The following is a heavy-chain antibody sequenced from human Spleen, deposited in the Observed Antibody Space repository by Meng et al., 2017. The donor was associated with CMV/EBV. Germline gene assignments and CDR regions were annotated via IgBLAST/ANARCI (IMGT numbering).Heavy chain of an antibody. J-gene: IGHJ4*02. CDR3: ARGARFLEWSVYYFDY. CDR2: ISTYSGGT. V-gene: IGHV1-2*02. Sequence: ASVKVSCKTSGYTFSTYAISWVRQAPGQGLEWMGYISTYSGGTNYAQKFQGRVTMTRDTSISTAYMELSRLRSDDTAVYYCARGARFLEWSVYYFDYWGQGTLVTVSS. CDR1: GYTFSTYA. D-gene: IGHD3-3*01.